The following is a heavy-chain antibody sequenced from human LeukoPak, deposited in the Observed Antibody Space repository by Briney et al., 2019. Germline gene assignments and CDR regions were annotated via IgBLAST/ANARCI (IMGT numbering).Heavy chain of an antibody. V-gene: IGHV3-23*01. CDR1: GFTFTSYA. J-gene: IGHJ3*02. D-gene: IGHD2-21*02. CDR2: ITGTT. CDR3: ARTTHIVVVTAEDAFDI. Sequence: PGGSLRLSCAASGFTFTSYAMRWTRQAPGKGLEWVSRITGTTFYADSVKGRFTISRHHTKNTLYQQMNSRKASDTALYYWARTTHIVVVTAEDAFDICGQGTMVTVSS.